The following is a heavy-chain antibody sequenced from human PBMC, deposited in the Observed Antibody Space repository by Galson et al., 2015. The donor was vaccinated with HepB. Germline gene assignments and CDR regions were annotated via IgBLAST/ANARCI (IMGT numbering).Heavy chain of an antibody. CDR2: IIPIFGTA. D-gene: IGHD6-13*01. Sequence: SVKVSCKASGGTFSNYGISWVRQAPGQGLEWMGGIIPIFGTANYAQKVQGRVTITADESTSTAYMELSSLRSEDTAVYYCAGKRYSTSWSFNYYDMDVWGQGTTVTVSS. J-gene: IGHJ6*02. CDR1: GGTFSNYG. V-gene: IGHV1-69*13. CDR3: AGKRYSTSWSFNYYDMDV.